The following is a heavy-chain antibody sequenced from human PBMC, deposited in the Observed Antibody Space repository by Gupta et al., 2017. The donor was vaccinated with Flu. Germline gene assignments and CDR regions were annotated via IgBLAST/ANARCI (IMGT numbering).Heavy chain of an antibody. CDR2: ISPNSGGT. Sequence: QVHLVQPGAEVKKPGASVKVSCKASGYTFTGYYMHWVRQAPGQGLEWMGWISPNSGGTNYAQKFQGRVTMTSDTSISTAYMELTRLTSDDTAIYYCARENSGSSLIFGYWGQGTVVTVSS. V-gene: IGHV1-2*02. J-gene: IGHJ4*02. CDR1: GYTFTGYY. CDR3: ARENSGSSLIFGY. D-gene: IGHD1-26*01.